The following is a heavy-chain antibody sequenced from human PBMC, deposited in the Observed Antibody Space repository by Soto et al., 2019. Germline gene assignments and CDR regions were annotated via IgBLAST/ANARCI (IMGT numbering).Heavy chain of an antibody. V-gene: IGHV4-31*03. J-gene: IGHJ6*02. Sequence: QVQLQESGPGLVKPSQTLSLTCSVSSDSMNSGGYYWSWIRQHPGKGLEWIGYNYSNGDTYYNPSLKSRVTISVDTSKNQFSLNLTSVTAADTAVYYCARRGGSSSGYYYYAMDVWGQGTTVTVSS. CDR3: ARRGGSSSGYYYYAMDV. D-gene: IGHD6-6*01. CDR1: SDSMNSGGYY. CDR2: NYSNGDT.